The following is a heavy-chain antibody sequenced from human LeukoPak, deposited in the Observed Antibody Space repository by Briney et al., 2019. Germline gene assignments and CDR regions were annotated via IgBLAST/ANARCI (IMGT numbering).Heavy chain of an antibody. CDR2: IDYGGSYK. V-gene: IGHV3-30*19. D-gene: IGHD2-2*01. CDR1: GFTFSTYG. CDR3: ARTILPALDY. Sequence: GGSLRLSCAASGFTFSTYGMHWVRQAPGKGLEWVAFIDYGGSYKYYADSAKGRFTISRDNSRNTLYLQMNSLRVEDTAVYYCARTILPALDYWGQGTLVTVS. J-gene: IGHJ4*02.